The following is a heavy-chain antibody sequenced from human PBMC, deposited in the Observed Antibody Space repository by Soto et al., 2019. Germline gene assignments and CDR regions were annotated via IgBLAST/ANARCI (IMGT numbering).Heavy chain of an antibody. CDR2: IGSRSATI. CDR3: ARVRPEYTKRGYYFYYGMDV. J-gene: IGHJ6*02. CDR1: GFAFSSYG. V-gene: IGHV3-48*02. Sequence: EVHLVESGGGLVQPGGSLRLSCAASGFAFSSYGMNWVRQARGKGLEWVSYIGSRSATIYYADSVKGRFTISRDNAKNSLFLQMNSLRDEDTAVYYCARVRPEYTKRGYYFYYGMDVWGQGTTVTVSS. D-gene: IGHD2-8*01.